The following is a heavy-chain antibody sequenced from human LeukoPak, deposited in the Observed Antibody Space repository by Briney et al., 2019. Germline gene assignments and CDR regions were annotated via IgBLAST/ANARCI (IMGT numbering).Heavy chain of an antibody. V-gene: IGHV4-59*08. CDR3: PRAYDFWSGPHRYYYYGMDV. J-gene: IGHJ6*02. CDR2: IYYSGST. CDR1: GGSVSSYY. D-gene: IGHD3-3*01. Sequence: SETLSLTCTVSGGSVSSYYWSWIRQPPGKGLEWIGYIYYSGSTNYNPSLKSRVTISVDTSKNQFSLKLSSVTAADTAVYYCPRAYDFWSGPHRYYYYGMDVWGQGTTVTVSS.